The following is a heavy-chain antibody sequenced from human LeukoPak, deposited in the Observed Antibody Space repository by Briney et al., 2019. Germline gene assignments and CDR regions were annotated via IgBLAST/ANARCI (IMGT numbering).Heavy chain of an antibody. CDR1: GGSISSYY. J-gene: IGHJ4*02. CDR2: IYYSGST. V-gene: IGHV4-59*01. D-gene: IGHD3-16*01. Sequence: SETLSLTCTVSGGSISSYYWSWIRQPPGKGLEWIGYIYYSGSTNYNPSLKSRVTISVDTSKNQFSLKLSSVTAADTAVYYCARGDYFDYWGQGTLVTVSS. CDR3: ARGDYFDY.